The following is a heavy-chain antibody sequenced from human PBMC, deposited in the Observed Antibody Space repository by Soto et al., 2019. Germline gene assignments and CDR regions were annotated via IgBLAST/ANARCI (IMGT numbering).Heavy chain of an antibody. J-gene: IGHJ4*02. CDR2: IYYSGST. CDR3: ARVVVTTTYYFDY. V-gene: IGHV4-31*03. CDR1: GGSISSGGYY. Sequence: SETLSLTCTVSGGSISSGGYYWSWIRQHPGKGLGWIGYIYYSGSTYYNPSLKSRVTISVDTSKNQFSLKLSSVTAADTAVYYCARVVVTTTYYFDYWGQGTLVTVSS. D-gene: IGHD2-21*02.